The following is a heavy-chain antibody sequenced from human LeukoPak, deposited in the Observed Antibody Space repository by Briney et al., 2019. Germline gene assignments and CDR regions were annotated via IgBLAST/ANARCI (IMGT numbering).Heavy chain of an antibody. D-gene: IGHD3-16*01. CDR3: ARLGGRNLPVDY. CDR2: IYHSGST. J-gene: IGHJ4*02. CDR1: GGSFGGYY. V-gene: IGHV4-34*01. Sequence: PSETLSLTCAVYGGSFGGYYWSWIRQPPGKGLEWIGKIYHSGSTNYNPSLKSRVTISVDKSKNQFSLKLSSVTAADTAVYYCARLGGRNLPVDYWGQGTLVTVSS.